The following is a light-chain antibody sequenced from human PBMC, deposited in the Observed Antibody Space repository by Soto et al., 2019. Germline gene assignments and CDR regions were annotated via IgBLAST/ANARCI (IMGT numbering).Light chain of an antibody. Sequence: EIVLRQSPNTLSLSPGERATLSCWASESVSSSYLAWYQQRPGQAPRLLIYGASGRATGIPDRFSGSGSGTDFTLTISRLEPEDFAMYYCQQYSASPRTFGQGTKVDIK. J-gene: IGKJ2*01. CDR3: QQYSASPRT. CDR2: GAS. CDR1: ESVSSSY. V-gene: IGKV3-20*01.